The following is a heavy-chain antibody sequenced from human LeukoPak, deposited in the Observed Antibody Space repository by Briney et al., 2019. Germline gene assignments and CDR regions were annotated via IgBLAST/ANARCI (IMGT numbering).Heavy chain of an antibody. CDR2: ISGRGGSK. CDR3: AKDQMVTTYCFDP. Sequence: GGSLRLSCAASGFTFSSYAMSWVRQAPGKGLEWVSAISGRGGSKYSADSVKSRFTISRDNSKNTLYLQMNSLRAQDTAVYYCAKDQMVTTYCFDPWGQGTLVTVSS. CDR1: GFTFSSYA. J-gene: IGHJ5*02. D-gene: IGHD4-17*01. V-gene: IGHV3-23*01.